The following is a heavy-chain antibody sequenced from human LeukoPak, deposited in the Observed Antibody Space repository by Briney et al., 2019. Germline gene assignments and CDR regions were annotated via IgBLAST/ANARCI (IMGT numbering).Heavy chain of an antibody. CDR2: ISYDGSSK. Sequence: GGSLRLSCAASGFTFSSYGMHWVRQAPGKGLEWVAVISYDGSSKYYADSVKGRFTISRDNSKNTLYLQMNSLRAEDTAVYYCAKGDYGDYIGPDAFDIWGQGAMVTVSS. V-gene: IGHV3-30*18. J-gene: IGHJ3*02. D-gene: IGHD4-17*01. CDR3: AKGDYGDYIGPDAFDI. CDR1: GFTFSSYG.